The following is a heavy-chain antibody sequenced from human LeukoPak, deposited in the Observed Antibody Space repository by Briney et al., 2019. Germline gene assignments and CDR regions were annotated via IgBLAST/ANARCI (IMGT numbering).Heavy chain of an antibody. CDR1: GFTFDDYA. J-gene: IGHJ4*02. Sequence: GGSLRLSCAASGFTFDDYAMHWVRQAPGKGLEWVSGISWNSGSIGYADSVKGRFTISRDISKNTFYLQMSSLTADDAALYYCAKDQQGGAGSGRFDYWGQGTLVTVSS. CDR2: ISWNSGSI. D-gene: IGHD3-10*01. CDR3: AKDQQGGAGSGRFDY. V-gene: IGHV3-9*01.